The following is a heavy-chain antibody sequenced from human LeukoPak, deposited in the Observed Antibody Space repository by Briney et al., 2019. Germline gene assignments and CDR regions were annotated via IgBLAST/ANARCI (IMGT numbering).Heavy chain of an antibody. CDR2: ITSGGGTT. V-gene: IGHV3-23*01. J-gene: IGHJ4*02. Sequence: GGSLRLSCAASGFTFSNYAMSWVRQAPGKALEWVSAITSGGGTTYYAGSVKGRFTISRDNSKNTLYLQMNSLRAEDTAVYYCARDPPRAEWVFDYWGQGTLVSVSS. CDR1: GFTFSNYA. CDR3: ARDPPRAEWVFDY. D-gene: IGHD1-26*01.